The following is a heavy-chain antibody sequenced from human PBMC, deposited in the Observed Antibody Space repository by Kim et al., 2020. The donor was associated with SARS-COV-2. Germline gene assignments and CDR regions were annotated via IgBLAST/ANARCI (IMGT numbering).Heavy chain of an antibody. D-gene: IGHD6-19*01. V-gene: IGHV3-30*18. CDR2: ISYNGRTK. CDR1: GVTFSKYG. Sequence: GGSLRLSCAASGVTFSKYGMHWVRQAPGKGLEWVAFISYNGRTKYYVDSVKGRLTISRDNSKNTLYLQMNSLRAEDTAVYYCAKSFLGGWSDSDYFYGMDVWGQGTTVTVSS. CDR3: AKSFLGGWSDSDYFYGMDV. J-gene: IGHJ6*02.